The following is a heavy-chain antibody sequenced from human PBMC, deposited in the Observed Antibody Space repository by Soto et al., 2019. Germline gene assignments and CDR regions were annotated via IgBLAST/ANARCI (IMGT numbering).Heavy chain of an antibody. CDR2: INHSGST. V-gene: IGHV4-34*01. CDR3: ARGHPWRHYFDY. Sequence: SETLSLTCAGYGGSLIGYYWRWIRQPPGKGLEWIGEINHSGSTNYNPSLKSRVTISVDTSKNQFSLKLSSVTAADTAVYYCARGHPWRHYFDYWGQGTLVTVSS. J-gene: IGHJ4*02. CDR1: GGSLIGYY. D-gene: IGHD3-3*01.